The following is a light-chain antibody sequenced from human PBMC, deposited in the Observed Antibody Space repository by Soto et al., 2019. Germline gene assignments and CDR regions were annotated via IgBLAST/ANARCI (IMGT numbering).Light chain of an antibody. CDR3: QQYNNWLRGS. J-gene: IGKJ2*04. CDR1: QSIRST. V-gene: IGKV3-15*01. Sequence: EIVMTQSPATLSVSPGESATVSCRASQSIRSTLAWYQQIPGQAPRLLIYGPSTRVTGIPARFSGSGSGTEFPLTISSLQPEDSAVYYCQQYNNWLRGSFGPGTKLEIK. CDR2: GPS.